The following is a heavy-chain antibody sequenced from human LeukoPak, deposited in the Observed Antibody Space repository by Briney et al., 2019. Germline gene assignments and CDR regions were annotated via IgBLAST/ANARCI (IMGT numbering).Heavy chain of an antibody. CDR2: INHSGST. D-gene: IGHD3-3*01. V-gene: IGHV4-34*01. CDR3: ARLGITIFGVVIMGMDV. CDR1: GGSFSGYY. J-gene: IGHJ6*04. Sequence: SETLSLTCAVYGGSFSGYYWSWIRQPPGKGLEWIGEINHSGSTNYNPSLKSRVTISVDTSKNQFSLKLSSVTAADTAVYYCARLGITIFGVVIMGMDVWGKGTTVTVSS.